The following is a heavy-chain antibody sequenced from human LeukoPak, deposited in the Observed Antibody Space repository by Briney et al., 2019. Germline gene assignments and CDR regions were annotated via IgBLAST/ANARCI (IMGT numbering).Heavy chain of an antibody. CDR3: ARYGGDIVVPFDP. J-gene: IGHJ5*02. CDR1: GGTFSSYA. CDR2: INPNSGGT. Sequence: ASVKVSCKASGGTFSSYAISWVRQAPGQGLEWMGWINPNSGGTNYAQKFQGRVTMTRDTSISTAYMELSRLRSDDTAVYYCARYGGDIVVPFDPWGQGTLVTVSS. V-gene: IGHV1-2*02. D-gene: IGHD2-2*01.